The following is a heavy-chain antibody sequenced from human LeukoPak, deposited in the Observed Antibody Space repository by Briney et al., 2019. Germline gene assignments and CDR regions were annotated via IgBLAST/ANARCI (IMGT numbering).Heavy chain of an antibody. CDR3: ARDRGVGVLRYFDWPSGY. CDR1: GYTFTGYY. J-gene: IGHJ4*02. D-gene: IGHD3-9*01. Sequence: GASVKVSCKASGYTFTGYYMHWVRQAPGQGLEWVGWINPNSGGTNYAQKFQGRVTMTRDTSISTAYMELSRLRSDDTAVYYRARDRGVGVLRYFDWPSGYWGQGTLVTVSS. CDR2: INPNSGGT. V-gene: IGHV1-2*02.